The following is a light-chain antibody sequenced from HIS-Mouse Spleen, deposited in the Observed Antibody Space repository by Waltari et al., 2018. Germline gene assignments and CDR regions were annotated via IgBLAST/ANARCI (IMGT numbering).Light chain of an antibody. CDR1: ALPKKY. J-gene: IGLJ2*01. V-gene: IGLV3-10*01. Sequence: SYELTQPPSVSVSPGQTARIPCPGDALPKKYAYWYQQKSGQAPVLVIYEDSKRPSGIPERFSGSNSGTMATLTISGAQVEDEADYYCYSTDSSGNHRVFGGGTKLTVL. CDR2: EDS. CDR3: YSTDSSGNHRV.